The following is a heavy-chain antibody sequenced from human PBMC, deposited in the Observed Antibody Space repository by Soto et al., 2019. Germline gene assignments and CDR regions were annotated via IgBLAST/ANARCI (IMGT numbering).Heavy chain of an antibody. V-gene: IGHV4-39*01. J-gene: IGHJ4*02. CDR3: ARLVYSYGHNCVGY. D-gene: IGHD5-18*01. CDR1: GGSISSSSYY. CDR2: IYYSGST. Sequence: PSETLSLTCTVSGGSISSSSYYWGWIRQPPGKGLEWIGSIYYSGSTYYNPSLKSRVTISVDTSKNQFSLKLSSVTAADTAVYYCARLVYSYGHNCVGYWGQGTLVTVSS.